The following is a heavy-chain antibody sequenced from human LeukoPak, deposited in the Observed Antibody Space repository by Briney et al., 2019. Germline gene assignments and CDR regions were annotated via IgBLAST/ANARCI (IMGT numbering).Heavy chain of an antibody. J-gene: IGHJ6*03. CDR2: IYTSGST. CDR3: AVKLGLGHYYYYMDV. V-gene: IGHV4-4*07. D-gene: IGHD7-27*01. Sequence: SETLSLTCTVSGGSISSYYWSWIRQPAGKGLEWIGRIYTSGSTNYNPSLKSRVTMSVDRSKNQFSLKLSSVTAADTAVYYCAVKLGLGHYYYYMDVWGKGTTVTVSS. CDR1: GGSISSYY.